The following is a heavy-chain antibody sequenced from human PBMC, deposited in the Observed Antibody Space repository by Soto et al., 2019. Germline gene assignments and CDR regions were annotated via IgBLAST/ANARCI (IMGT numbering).Heavy chain of an antibody. D-gene: IGHD1-26*01. CDR3: AKNIVEPAGGMDV. V-gene: IGHV3-23*01. CDR1: GFTFSSYA. Sequence: EVQLLESGGGLVQPGGSLRLSCAASGFTFSSYAMSWVRQAPGKGLEWVSAISGSGGSTYYAYSVKGRFTISRDNSKNPFYQKMSSLRAEDTAVYYCAKNIVEPAGGMDVWGRGTTVTVSS. CDR2: ISGSGGST. J-gene: IGHJ6*02.